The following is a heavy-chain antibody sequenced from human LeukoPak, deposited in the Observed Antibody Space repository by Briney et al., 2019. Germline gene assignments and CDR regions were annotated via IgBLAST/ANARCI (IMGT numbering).Heavy chain of an antibody. D-gene: IGHD6-13*01. CDR1: GGSFSGYY. J-gene: IGHJ4*02. CDR2: INHSGST. Sequence: SETLSLTCAVYGGSFSGYYWSWIRQPPGKELEWIGEINHSGSTNYNPSLKSRVTISVDTSKNQFSLKLSSVTAADTAVYYCARAYFPGIAAAGTLGYWGQGTLVTVSS. V-gene: IGHV4-34*01. CDR3: ARAYFPGIAAAGTLGY.